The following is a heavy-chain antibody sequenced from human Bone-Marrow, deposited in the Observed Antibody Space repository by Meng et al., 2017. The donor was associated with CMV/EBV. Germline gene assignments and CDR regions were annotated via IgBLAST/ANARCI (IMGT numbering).Heavy chain of an antibody. CDR2: MNPNSGNT. J-gene: IGHJ4*02. D-gene: IGHD3-10*01. Sequence: ASVKVSCKASGYTFTSYDINWVRQATGQGLEWMGWMNPNSGNTGYAQKFQGRVTITRNTSISTAYMELSSLRSEDTAVYYCARDVALLWFGELLSGFDYWGQGTLVTVSS. CDR3: ARDVALLWFGELLSGFDY. CDR1: GYTFTSYD. V-gene: IGHV1-8*03.